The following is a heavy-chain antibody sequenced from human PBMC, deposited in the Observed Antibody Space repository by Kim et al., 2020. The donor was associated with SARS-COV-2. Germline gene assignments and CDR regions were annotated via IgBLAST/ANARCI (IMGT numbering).Heavy chain of an antibody. V-gene: IGHV3-33*05. CDR3: ARDSSYGSGSYLNFEY. D-gene: IGHD3-10*01. CDR1: GFSFSSYG. J-gene: IGHJ4*02. Sequence: GGSLRLSCAASGFSFSSYGMHWVRQAPGKGLEWVAVISYDGNNKKYADSVKGRFTISRDNSKNTLYLQVNSLRAEDTAVYYCARDSSYGSGSYLNFEYWGQGTLVTVSS. CDR2: ISYDGNNK.